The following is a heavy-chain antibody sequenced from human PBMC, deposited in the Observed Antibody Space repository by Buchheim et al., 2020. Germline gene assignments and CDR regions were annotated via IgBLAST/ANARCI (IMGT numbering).Heavy chain of an antibody. CDR3: AKDSVLEGIAAAGYFDY. Sequence: EVQLLESGGGLVQPGGSLRLSCAASGFTFSSYAMSWVRQAPGKGLEWVSAISGSGGSTYYADSVKGRFTISSDNSKNTLYLQMNSLRAEDTAVYYCAKDSVLEGIAAAGYFDYWGQGTL. J-gene: IGHJ4*02. CDR2: ISGSGGST. D-gene: IGHD6-13*01. CDR1: GFTFSSYA. V-gene: IGHV3-23*01.